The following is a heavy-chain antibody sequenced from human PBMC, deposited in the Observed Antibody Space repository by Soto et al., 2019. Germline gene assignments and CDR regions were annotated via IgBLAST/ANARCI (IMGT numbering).Heavy chain of an antibody. CDR3: ARGQITMVRGLFDP. Sequence: QVQLVQSGAEVKKPGASVKVSCKASGYTFTSYAMHWVRQSPGQRLERMGWINAGNGNTKYSQKFQGRDTLTRDTSASTAYMELSSLRSEDTAVDYCARGQITMVRGLFDPWGQGTLVTVSS. J-gene: IGHJ5*02. V-gene: IGHV1-3*01. D-gene: IGHD3-10*01. CDR2: INAGNGNT. CDR1: GYTFTSYA.